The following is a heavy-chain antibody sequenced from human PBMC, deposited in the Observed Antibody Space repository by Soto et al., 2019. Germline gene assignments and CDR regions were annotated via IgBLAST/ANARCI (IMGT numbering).Heavy chain of an antibody. Sequence: QVQLVQSGAEVKKPGASVKVSCKASGYTFTSYAMHWGRQAPGQRLEWMGWINAGNGNTKYSQKFQGRVTITSDTFASTAYMELCRLRSEDTAVYYGARGPLVWGDGWGQGTTVTVS. V-gene: IGHV1-3*01. CDR3: ARGPLVWGDG. J-gene: IGHJ6*02. CDR1: GYTFTSYA. D-gene: IGHD3-10*01. CDR2: INAGNGNT.